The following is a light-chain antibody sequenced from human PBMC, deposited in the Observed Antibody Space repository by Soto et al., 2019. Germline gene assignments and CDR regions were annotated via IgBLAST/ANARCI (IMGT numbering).Light chain of an antibody. CDR2: DAS. CDR3: QQRSNWPPIT. CDR1: QSVSSY. V-gene: IGKV3-11*01. J-gene: IGKJ5*01. Sequence: IGLTQSPGTLSLSPGERATLSCRASQSVSSYLAWYQQKPGQAPRLLIYDASNRATGIPARFSGGGSGTDFTLTIDNLEPEDFAIYYCQQRSNWPPITFGQGTRLEI.